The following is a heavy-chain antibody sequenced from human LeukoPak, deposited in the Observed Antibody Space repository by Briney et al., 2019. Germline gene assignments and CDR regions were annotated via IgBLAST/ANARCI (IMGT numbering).Heavy chain of an antibody. CDR1: GGTFSSYT. J-gene: IGHJ5*02. D-gene: IGHD3-10*01. Sequence: SVKVSFKASGGTFSSYTISWVRQAPGQGLAWMGGIIPIFVTSNYAQKFQGRVTITTDESTSTAYMELSSLRSEDTAVYYCARDQGYYGSGSYTNWFDPWGQGTLVTVSS. CDR2: IIPIFVTS. V-gene: IGHV1-69*05. CDR3: ARDQGYYGSGSYTNWFDP.